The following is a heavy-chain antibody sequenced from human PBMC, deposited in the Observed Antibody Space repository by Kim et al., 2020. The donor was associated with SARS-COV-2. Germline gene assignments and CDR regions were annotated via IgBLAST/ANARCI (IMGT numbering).Heavy chain of an antibody. Sequence: GGSLRLSCAASGFTFSSYCMHWVRQAPGKGLEWVAVIWYDGSNKYYADSEKGRFTISRDNSKNTLYLQMNSLRAEDTAVYYCARDAVGWVAAAGTGFDYWGQGTLVTVSS. D-gene: IGHD6-13*01. J-gene: IGHJ4*02. CDR1: GFTFSSYC. CDR3: ARDAVGWVAAAGTGFDY. V-gene: IGHV3-33*01. CDR2: IWYDGSNK.